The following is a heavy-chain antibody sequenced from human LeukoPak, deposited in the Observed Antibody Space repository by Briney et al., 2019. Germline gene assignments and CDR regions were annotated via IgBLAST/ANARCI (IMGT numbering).Heavy chain of an antibody. D-gene: IGHD1-14*01. Sequence: SQTLSLTCTVSGGSISSGGYYWSWIRQPPGKGLEWIGYIYYSGSTNYNPSLKSRVTISVDTSKNQFSLKLSSVTAADTAVYYCARSLRKGPGGHYYGMDVWGQGTTVTVSS. J-gene: IGHJ6*02. V-gene: IGHV4-61*08. CDR1: GGSISSGGYY. CDR3: ARSLRKGPGGHYYGMDV. CDR2: IYYSGST.